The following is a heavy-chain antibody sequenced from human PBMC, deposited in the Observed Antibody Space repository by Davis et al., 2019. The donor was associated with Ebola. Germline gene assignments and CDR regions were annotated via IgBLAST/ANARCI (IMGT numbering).Heavy chain of an antibody. Sequence: GSLRLSCTVSGGSIDSHYWSWIRQPPGKGLEWLGYIYYGGTTTDNPSLKSRVTFSGDTSMNHLSLELRSVTAADTAVYYCARHRRTGYYYIFDYWGQGTLVTVSS. V-gene: IGHV4-59*08. D-gene: IGHD3-22*01. CDR3: ARHRRTGYYYIFDY. CDR1: GGSIDSHY. CDR2: IYYGGTT. J-gene: IGHJ4*02.